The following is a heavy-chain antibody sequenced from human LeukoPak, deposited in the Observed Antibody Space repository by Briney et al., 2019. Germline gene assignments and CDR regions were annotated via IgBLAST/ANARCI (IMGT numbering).Heavy chain of an antibody. CDR3: ARVAVASRPSWFDP. V-gene: IGHV1-46*01. CDR1: GYIFTSYH. CDR2: INPSSDGK. D-gene: IGHD6-6*01. J-gene: IGHJ5*02. Sequence: ASVKVSCKASGYIFTSYHIHWVRQAPGQGLEWVGIINPSSDGKSYAQRFQGRVTFTRDTSTSTAYMELRSLTSEDTAVYFCARVAVASRPSWFDPWGQGTLVTVSS.